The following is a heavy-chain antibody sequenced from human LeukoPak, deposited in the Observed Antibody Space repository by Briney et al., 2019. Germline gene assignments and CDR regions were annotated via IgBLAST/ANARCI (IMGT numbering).Heavy chain of an antibody. Sequence: PGGSLRLSCAASGFILSSYWMHWVRQAPGKGLVWVSRINTDGSSTSYADSVKGRFTISRDNAKNTLYLQMNSLRAEDTAVYYCARDPLSSGWTGVWGQGTLVTVSS. CDR1: GFILSSYW. D-gene: IGHD6-19*01. V-gene: IGHV3-74*01. CDR3: ARDPLSSGWTGV. CDR2: INTDGSST. J-gene: IGHJ4*02.